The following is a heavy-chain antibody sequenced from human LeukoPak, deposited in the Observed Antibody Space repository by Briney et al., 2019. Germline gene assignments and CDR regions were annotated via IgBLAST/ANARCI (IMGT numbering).Heavy chain of an antibody. Sequence: SETLSLTCTVSGGSISSYYWSWIRQPAGKGLEWIGRIYTSGSTNYNPSLKSRVTMSVDTSKNQFSLKLSSVTAADTAVYYCARGGIAARPGWFDPWGQGTLVTVSS. J-gene: IGHJ5*02. CDR2: IYTSGST. CDR3: ARGGIAARPGWFDP. D-gene: IGHD6-6*01. V-gene: IGHV4-4*07. CDR1: GGSISSYY.